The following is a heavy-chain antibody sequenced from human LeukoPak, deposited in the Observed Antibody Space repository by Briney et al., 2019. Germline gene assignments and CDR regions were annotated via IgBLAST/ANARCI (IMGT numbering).Heavy chain of an antibody. CDR1: GFTFTKYG. D-gene: IGHD6-19*01. Sequence: GGSLRLSCAASGFTFTKYGMSWVRQAPGKGLEWISTISDSGAYTYYADFVKGRFTVSRDNSKNMVFLEVNSLRAEDTAVYYCARDQSSGWYYGNWFDPWGQGTLVTVSS. J-gene: IGHJ5*02. CDR2: ISDSGAYT. CDR3: ARDQSSGWYYGNWFDP. V-gene: IGHV3-23*01.